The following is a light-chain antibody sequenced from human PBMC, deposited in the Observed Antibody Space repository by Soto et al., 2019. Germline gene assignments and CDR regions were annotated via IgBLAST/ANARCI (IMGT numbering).Light chain of an antibody. Sequence: EIVMTQSPATLSVSPGERATLSCRASLSVSRNLAWYQQKPGQAPRLLIFDASTRATGIPARFSRSGSGTEFTLTITSLQSEDFAVYYCQQYNAWPRTFGQGTKVDIK. V-gene: IGKV3-15*01. CDR1: LSVSRN. CDR2: DAS. J-gene: IGKJ1*01. CDR3: QQYNAWPRT.